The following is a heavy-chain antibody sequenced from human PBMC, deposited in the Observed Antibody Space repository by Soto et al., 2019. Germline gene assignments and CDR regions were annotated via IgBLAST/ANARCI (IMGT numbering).Heavy chain of an antibody. D-gene: IGHD2-21*01. Sequence: GGSLRLSCAASGFTFSSYAMSWVRQAPGKGLEWVSAISGSGGSTYYADSVKGRFTISRDNSKNALYLQMNSLRAEDTAVYYCASPAAYCGRACYLDAFDIWGQGTMVTVSS. J-gene: IGHJ3*02. V-gene: IGHV3-23*01. CDR2: ISGSGGST. CDR3: ASPAAYCGRACYLDAFDI. CDR1: GFTFSSYA.